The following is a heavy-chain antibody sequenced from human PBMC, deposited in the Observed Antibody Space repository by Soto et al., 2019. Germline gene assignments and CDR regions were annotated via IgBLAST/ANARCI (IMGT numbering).Heavy chain of an antibody. Sequence: QVQLQESGPGLVKPSQTLSLTCTVSGGSISSGGYYWSWIRQHPGKGLEWIGYIYYSGSTYYNPSLKSRVTISVDTSKNQFPLKLSSVTAADTAVYYCARVLYDYVWGSYRPYYFDYWGQGTLVTVSS. J-gene: IGHJ4*02. CDR2: IYYSGST. D-gene: IGHD3-16*02. V-gene: IGHV4-31*03. CDR3: ARVLYDYVWGSYRPYYFDY. CDR1: GGSISSGGYY.